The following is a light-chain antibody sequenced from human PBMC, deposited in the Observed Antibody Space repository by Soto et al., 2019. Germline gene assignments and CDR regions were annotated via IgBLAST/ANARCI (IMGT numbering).Light chain of an antibody. CDR2: NNN. V-gene: IGLV1-44*01. CDR3: AAWDDSLTGPV. Sequence: QSVLTQPPSASGTPGQTVIISCSGSRSDIGSNSVNWYQHLPGTAPKLLIYNNNQRPSGVPDRFSGSKSGTSASLAISGLQSEDEADYYCAAWDDSLTGPVFGPGTKVTVL. J-gene: IGLJ1*01. CDR1: RSDIGSNS.